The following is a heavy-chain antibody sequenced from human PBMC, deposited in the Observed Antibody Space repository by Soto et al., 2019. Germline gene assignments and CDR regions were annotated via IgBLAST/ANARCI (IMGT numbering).Heavy chain of an antibody. J-gene: IGHJ4*02. CDR2: IYYSGST. D-gene: IGHD1-26*01. Sequence: SETLSNTCTVSGGSIRRYYWSWIRQLPGKRLERIRYIYYSGSTNYNPSLKSRVTRSVDTSKNQFSLKLSSVTAADTAVYYCAREGQYGAQYYFDYWGQGTLVTVTS. V-gene: IGHV4-59*01. CDR3: AREGQYGAQYYFDY. CDR1: GGSIRRYY.